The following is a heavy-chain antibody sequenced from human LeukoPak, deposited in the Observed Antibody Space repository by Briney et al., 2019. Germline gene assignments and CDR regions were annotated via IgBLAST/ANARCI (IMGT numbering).Heavy chain of an antibody. CDR3: ARSRGGYYSGYYFDY. J-gene: IGHJ4*02. Sequence: ASVKVPCKASGYTFTSYGISWVRQAPGQALEWMGWISAYNGNTNYAQKLQGRVTMTTDTSTSTAYMERRSLRSDDTAVYDCARSRGGYYSGYYFDYWGQGTLVTVSS. CDR2: ISAYNGNT. D-gene: IGHD3-3*01. V-gene: IGHV1-18*01. CDR1: GYTFTSYG.